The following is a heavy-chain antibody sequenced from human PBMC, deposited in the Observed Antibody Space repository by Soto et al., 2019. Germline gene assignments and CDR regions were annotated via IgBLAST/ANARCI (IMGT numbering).Heavy chain of an antibody. CDR2: IKSRTDGGTT. CDR3: TTANYYDSSGYRVGDY. Sequence: EVQVVESGGGLVKPGGSLRLSCAASGFTFNYASMSWVRQAPGKGLEWVGRIKSRTDGGTTDYAEPVKGRFTISRDDSKNTLYLQMKNLKTEDTAVYYCTTANYYDSSGYRVGDYWGQGTLVTVSS. CDR1: GFTFNYAS. J-gene: IGHJ4*02. D-gene: IGHD3-22*01. V-gene: IGHV3-15*01.